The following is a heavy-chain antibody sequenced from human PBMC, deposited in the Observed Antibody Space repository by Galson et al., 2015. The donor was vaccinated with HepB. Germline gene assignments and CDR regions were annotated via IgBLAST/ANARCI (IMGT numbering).Heavy chain of an antibody. CDR3: ARVGYCSSTSCYDSSPDY. CDR2: INPNSGGT. V-gene: IGHV1-2*02. Sequence: SVKVSCKASGYTFTGYYMHWVRQAPGQGLEWMGWINPNSGGTNYAQKFQGRVTMTRDTSISTAYMELSRLRSDVTAVYYCARVGYCSSTSCYDSSPDYWGQGTLVTVSS. D-gene: IGHD2-2*01. J-gene: IGHJ4*02. CDR1: GYTFTGYY.